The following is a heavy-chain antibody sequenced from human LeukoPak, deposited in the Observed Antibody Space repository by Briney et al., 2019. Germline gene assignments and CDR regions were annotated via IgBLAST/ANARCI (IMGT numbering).Heavy chain of an antibody. CDR2: INWNGGST. CDR1: GFTFDDYG. CDR3: ARGVEYYYDSSGYLGGDY. D-gene: IGHD3-22*01. J-gene: IGHJ4*02. V-gene: IGHV3-20*04. Sequence: GGSLRLSCAASGFTFDDYGMSWVRQAPGKGLEWVSGINWNGGSTGYADSVKGRFTISRDNARNSLYLQMNSLRAEDTAVYYCARGVEYYYDSSGYLGGDYWGQGTLVTVSS.